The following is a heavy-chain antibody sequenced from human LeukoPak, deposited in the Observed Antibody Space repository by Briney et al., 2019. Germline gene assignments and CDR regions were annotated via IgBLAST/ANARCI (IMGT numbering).Heavy chain of an antibody. CDR3: ARILNWFDP. J-gene: IGHJ5*02. V-gene: IGHV4-59*08. CDR2: IYYSGST. Sequence: PSETLSLTCTVSGGSIGSYYWSWIRQPPGKGLEWIGYIYYSGSTNYNPSLKSRVTISVDTSKNQFSLKLNSVTAADTAVYYCARILNWFDPWGQGTLVTVSS. CDR1: GGSIGSYY.